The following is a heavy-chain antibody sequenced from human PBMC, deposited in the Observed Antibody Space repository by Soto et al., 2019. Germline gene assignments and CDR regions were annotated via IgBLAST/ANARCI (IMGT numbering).Heavy chain of an antibody. CDR2: IDPRSGAS. V-gene: IGHV1-2*02. CDR3: ARDDYGALDY. D-gene: IGHD2-21*01. Sequence: QVQLVQSGADVKKPGASVRVSCKPSGYPFTDLYIHWVRQAPGLGLEWMGWIDPRSGASRKTQRFQGRFTMTRDTSTTTVYMELRSLRSDDTAVYFCARDDYGALDYWGQGTLVTVSS. CDR1: GYPFTDLY. J-gene: IGHJ4*02.